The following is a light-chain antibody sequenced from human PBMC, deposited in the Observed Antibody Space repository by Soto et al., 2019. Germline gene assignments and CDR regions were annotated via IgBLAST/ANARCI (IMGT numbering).Light chain of an antibody. CDR3: CSYAGSSTPYV. J-gene: IGLJ1*01. V-gene: IGLV2-23*01. CDR1: SSDVGSYNL. CDR2: EGS. Sequence: QSVLTQPASVSGSPGQSITISCTGTSSDVGSYNLVSWYQQHPGKAPKLMIYEGSKRPSGVSSRFSGSKSGNTASLTISGLQAEDEADYYCCSYAGSSTPYVFGTGTKVTGL.